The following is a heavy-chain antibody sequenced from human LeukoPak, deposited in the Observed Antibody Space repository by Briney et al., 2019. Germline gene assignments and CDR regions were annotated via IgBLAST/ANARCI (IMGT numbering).Heavy chain of an antibody. Sequence: GESLKISCKGSGYSFIDHWIGWVRQMPGKGLEWMGIIYPDDSETRYNPSFQGQVIISADKSINTAYLQWSRLQASDTAMYYCARQTDGCSAGSCYVWFDPWGQGTLVTVSS. CDR2: IYPDDSET. D-gene: IGHD2-15*01. CDR1: GYSFIDHW. CDR3: ARQTDGCSAGSCYVWFDP. J-gene: IGHJ5*02. V-gene: IGHV5-51*01.